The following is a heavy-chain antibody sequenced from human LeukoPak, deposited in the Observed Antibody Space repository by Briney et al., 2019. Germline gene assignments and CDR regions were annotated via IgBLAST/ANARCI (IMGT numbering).Heavy chain of an antibody. CDR1: GGTFSSYA. CDR3: ASRVYCSGGSCYSGAFDI. Sequence: SVKVSCKASGGTFSSYAISWVRQAPGQGLEWMGRIIPIFGTANYAQKFQGRVTITTDESTSTAYMELSSLRSEDTAVYYCASRVYCSGGSCYSGAFDIWGQGSMVTVSS. J-gene: IGHJ3*02. V-gene: IGHV1-69*05. D-gene: IGHD2-15*01. CDR2: IIPIFGTA.